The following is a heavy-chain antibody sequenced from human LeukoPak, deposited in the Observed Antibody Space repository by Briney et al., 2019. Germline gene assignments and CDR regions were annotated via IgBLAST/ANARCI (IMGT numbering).Heavy chain of an antibody. CDR2: INTNTGNP. CDR1: GYTFTSYA. Sequence: ASVKVSCKASGYTFTSYAMNWVRQAPGQGLEWMGWINTNTGNPTYAQGFTGRFVFSLDTSVSTAYLQISSLKAEDTAVYYCARGDDDLYYYDSSGYYHDYWGQGTLVTVSS. CDR3: ARGDDDLYYYDSSGYYHDY. D-gene: IGHD3-22*01. V-gene: IGHV7-4-1*02. J-gene: IGHJ4*02.